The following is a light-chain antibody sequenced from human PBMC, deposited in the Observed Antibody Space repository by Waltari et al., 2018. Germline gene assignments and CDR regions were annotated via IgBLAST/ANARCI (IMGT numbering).Light chain of an antibody. CDR2: EDN. J-gene: IGLJ3*02. CDR1: SSDVGSHNF. Sequence: QSALTQPASVSGSPGQSITISCTESSSDVGSHNFVSWYQQHPGKAPKVMIYEDNKRPAGLSNRFSGSKSGNPAALTISGLQADDEADYYCCSYAGGSPRWVFGGGTKLTVL. CDR3: CSYAGGSPRWV. V-gene: IGLV2-23*01.